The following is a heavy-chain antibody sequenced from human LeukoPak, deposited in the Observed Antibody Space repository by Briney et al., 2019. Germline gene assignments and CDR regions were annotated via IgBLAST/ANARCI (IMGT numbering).Heavy chain of an antibody. CDR3: ARNKELSLYRLDAFGI. CDR1: GGSISSGGYY. Sequence: PSQTLSLTCTVSGGSISSGGYYWSWIRQHPGKGLEWIGYIYYSGSTYYNPSLKSRVTISVDTSKNQFSLKLSSVTAADTAVYYCARNKELSLYRLDAFGIWGQGTMVTVSS. D-gene: IGHD3-16*02. V-gene: IGHV4-31*03. J-gene: IGHJ3*02. CDR2: IYYSGST.